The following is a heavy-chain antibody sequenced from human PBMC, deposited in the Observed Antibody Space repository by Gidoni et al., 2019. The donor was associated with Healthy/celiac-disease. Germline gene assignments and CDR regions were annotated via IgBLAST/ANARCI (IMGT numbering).Heavy chain of an antibody. V-gene: IGHV1-2*02. CDR3: ARVWVVVVAATSYNWFDP. CDR1: GYTFTGYY. Sequence: QVQLVQSGAEGKKPGASVKVSCKASGYTFTGYYMHWVRQAPGQGLEWMGWINPNSVGTNYAQKFQGRVTMTRDTSISTAYMELSRLRSDDTAVYYCARVWVVVVAATSYNWFDPWGQGTLVTASS. CDR2: INPNSVGT. J-gene: IGHJ5*02. D-gene: IGHD2-15*01.